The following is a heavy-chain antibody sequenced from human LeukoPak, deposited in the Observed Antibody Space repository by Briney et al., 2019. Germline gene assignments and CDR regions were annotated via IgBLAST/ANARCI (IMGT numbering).Heavy chain of an antibody. CDR2: VHYSGST. J-gene: IGHJ4*02. Sequence: SETLSLTCTVSGGSINGYYWTWIRQPPGKGLEWIGYVHYSGSTSYNPSLKRRVTISVDTSKNQFSLKLSSVTAADTAVYYCARGRVATINYFDYWGQGTLVTVSS. CDR1: GGSINGYY. CDR3: ARGRVATINYFDY. D-gene: IGHD5-12*01. V-gene: IGHV4-59*12.